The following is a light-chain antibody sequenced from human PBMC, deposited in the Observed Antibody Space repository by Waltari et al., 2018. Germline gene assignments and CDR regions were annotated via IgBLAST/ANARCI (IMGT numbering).Light chain of an antibody. CDR1: QTVSKF. CDR2: AAS. CDR3: QQTYTTPWT. Sequence: DIQMTQSPSSLSASVGDRVYITCRSSQTVSKFLNWYQQKPGEAPKLLIYAASTLQSGVPSRFRGGGSGTDFTLIISSLQPDDFATYFCQQTYTTPWTFGQGTRVDI. V-gene: IGKV1-39*01. J-gene: IGKJ1*01.